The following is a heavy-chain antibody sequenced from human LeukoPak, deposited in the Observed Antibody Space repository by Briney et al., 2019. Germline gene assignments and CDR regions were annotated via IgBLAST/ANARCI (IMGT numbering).Heavy chain of an antibody. CDR2: MNPNSGNT. V-gene: IGHV1-8*02. Sequence: ASVKVSCKASGYTFTNYGITWVRQATGQGLEWMGWMNPNSGNTGYAQKFRGRVTMTRDTSISTVYMELSSLRSEDTAVYYCARAPEWGKANYYYYMDVWGKGTTVTVSS. D-gene: IGHD1-26*01. J-gene: IGHJ6*03. CDR3: ARAPEWGKANYYYYMDV. CDR1: GYTFTNYG.